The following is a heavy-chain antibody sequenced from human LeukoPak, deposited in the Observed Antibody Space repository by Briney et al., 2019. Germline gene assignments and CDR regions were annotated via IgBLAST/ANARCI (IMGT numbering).Heavy chain of an antibody. CDR3: ARHPIVVVPADTGMDV. J-gene: IGHJ6*04. CDR1: GYSFTSYW. V-gene: IGHV5-10-1*01. CDR2: IDPSDSYT. Sequence: GESLRISCKGSGYSFTSYWISWVRQMPGKGLEWIGRIDPSDSYTNYSPSFQGHVTISADKSISTAYLQWSSLKASDTAMYYCARHPIVVVPADTGMDVWGKGTTVTVSS. D-gene: IGHD2-2*01.